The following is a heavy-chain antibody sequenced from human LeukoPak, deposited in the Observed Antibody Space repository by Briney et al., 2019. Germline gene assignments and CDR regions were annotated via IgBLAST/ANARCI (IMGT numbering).Heavy chain of an antibody. CDR1: GFTFGDYT. D-gene: IGHD3-22*01. CDR3: TRDRSGYYHNWFDP. J-gene: IGHJ5*02. Sequence: GGSLRLSCTASGFTFGDYTMNWVRQAPGKGLEWVGFTRSKAYGGTTEYAASVKGRSTISRDDSKTIAYLQMNSLKTEDTALYYCTRDRSGYYHNWFDPWGQGTLVTVSS. CDR2: TRSKAYGGTT. V-gene: IGHV3-49*04.